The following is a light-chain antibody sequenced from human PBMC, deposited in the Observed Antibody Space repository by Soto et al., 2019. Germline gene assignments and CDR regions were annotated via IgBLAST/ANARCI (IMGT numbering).Light chain of an antibody. J-gene: IGLJ1*01. Sequence: ALTQPASVSGSPGQSITISCTGTSSDVGGYNYVSWYQQHPGKAPKLMIYEVTNRPSGVSNRFSGSKSGNTASLTISGLQAEDEADYYCSSYTSRSTLVFGTGTKVTVL. CDR3: SSYTSRSTLV. CDR1: SSDVGGYNY. V-gene: IGLV2-14*01. CDR2: EVT.